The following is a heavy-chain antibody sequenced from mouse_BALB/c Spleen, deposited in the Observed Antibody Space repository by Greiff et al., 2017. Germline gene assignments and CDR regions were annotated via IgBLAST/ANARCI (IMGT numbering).Heavy chain of an antibody. J-gene: IGHJ1*01. CDR1: GFTFSSYA. V-gene: IGHV5-9-4*01. CDR2: ISSGGSYT. Sequence: EVQLVESGGGLVKPGGSLKLSCAASGFTFSSYAMSWVRQSPEKRLEWVAEISSGGSYTYYPDTVTGRFTISRDNAKNTLYLEMSSLRSEDTAMYYCARDHYYGSRGYFDVWGAGTTVTVSA. CDR3: ARDHYYGSRGYFDV. D-gene: IGHD1-1*01.